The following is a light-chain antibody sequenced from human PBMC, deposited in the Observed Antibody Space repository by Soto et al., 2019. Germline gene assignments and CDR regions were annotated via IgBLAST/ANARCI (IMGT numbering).Light chain of an antibody. CDR1: QGLVYSDGKIY. V-gene: IGKV2-30*01. CDR3: MQGTHWPRT. Sequence: DVVMTQSPLSLPVTLGQSASISCKSSQGLVYSDGKIYLTWFQQRPGQSPRRLIYNVSKRDSGVPDRFSGNGSGTDFTLKINRVEAEDVGVYYCMQGTHWPRTCGQGTQVEIK. CDR2: NVS. J-gene: IGKJ1*01.